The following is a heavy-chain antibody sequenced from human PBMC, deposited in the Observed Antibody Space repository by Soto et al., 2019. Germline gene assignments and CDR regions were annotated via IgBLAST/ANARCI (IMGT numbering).Heavy chain of an antibody. CDR3: ARGGNYLFAY. J-gene: IGHJ4*02. V-gene: IGHV4-4*02. CDR2: IHHSGST. CDR1: GGSITSNNW. Sequence: QVQLQVSGPGLVEPSGTLSLTCAVSGGSITSNNWWHWVRQPPGKGLEWIGEIHHSGSTHYNPSLKNRVTISVDKAHNQFSLKLSSVTAADTAVYYWARGGNYLFAYWGQGTPVTVSS. D-gene: IGHD2-15*01.